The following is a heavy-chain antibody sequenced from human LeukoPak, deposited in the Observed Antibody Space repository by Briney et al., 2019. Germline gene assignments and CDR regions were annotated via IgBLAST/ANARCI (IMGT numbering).Heavy chain of an antibody. V-gene: IGHV3-23*01. CDR1: GFTFSSYA. Sequence: GGSLRLSCAASGFTFSSYAMSWVRQAPGKGLERVSAISGSGGSTYYADSVKGRFTISRDNSKNTLYLQMNSLRAEDTAVYYCAKDSTVTTATFDYWGQGTLVTVSS. D-gene: IGHD4-17*01. CDR2: ISGSGGST. CDR3: AKDSTVTTATFDY. J-gene: IGHJ4*02.